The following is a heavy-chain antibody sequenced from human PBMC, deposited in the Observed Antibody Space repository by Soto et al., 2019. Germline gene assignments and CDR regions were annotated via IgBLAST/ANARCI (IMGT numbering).Heavy chain of an antibody. CDR2: FDPEDGET. J-gene: IGHJ4*02. D-gene: IGHD3-9*01. V-gene: IGHV1-24*01. Sequence: ASVKVSCKVSGYTLTELSMHWVRQAPGKGLEWMGGFDPEDGETIYAQKFQGRVTMTEDTSTDTAYMELSSLRSEDTAVYYCATLTDILTGYYFDYWGQGTLVTVYS. CDR1: GYTLTELS. CDR3: ATLTDILTGYYFDY.